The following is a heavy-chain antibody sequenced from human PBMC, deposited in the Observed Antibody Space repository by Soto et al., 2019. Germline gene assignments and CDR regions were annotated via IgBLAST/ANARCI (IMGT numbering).Heavy chain of an antibody. V-gene: IGHV4-59*01. D-gene: IGHD6-25*01. CDR3: ARPHGGSSGWDNWFDP. CDR2: IYYSGST. Sequence: SEALSLTSTVSGGSISSYYWSWFRQPPGKGLEWIGYIYYSGSTNYNPSLKSRVTISVDTSKNQFSLKLSSVTAADTAVYYCARPHGGSSGWDNWFDPWGQGTLVTVS. J-gene: IGHJ5*02. CDR1: GGSISSYY.